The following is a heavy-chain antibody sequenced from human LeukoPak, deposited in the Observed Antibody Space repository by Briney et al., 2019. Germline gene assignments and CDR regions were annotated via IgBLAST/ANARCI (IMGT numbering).Heavy chain of an antibody. D-gene: IGHD6-13*01. CDR2: ISYDGSNK. CDR3: ARMAAAGEDNWFEP. CDR1: GFTFSSYG. J-gene: IGHJ5*02. Sequence: HPGGSLRLSCAASGFTFSSYGMHWVRQAPGKGLEWVAVISYDGSNKYYADSVKGRFTISRDNSKNTLYLQMNSLRAEDTAVYYCARMAAAGEDNWFEPWGQGTLVTVSS. V-gene: IGHV3-30*03.